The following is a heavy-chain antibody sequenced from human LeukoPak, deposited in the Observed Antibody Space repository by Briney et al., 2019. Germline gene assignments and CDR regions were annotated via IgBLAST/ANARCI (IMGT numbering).Heavy chain of an antibody. V-gene: IGHV3-23*01. D-gene: IGHD3-22*01. CDR2: ITSGVGIT. J-gene: IGHJ4*02. CDR3: AKGDYYDLDY. Sequence: GGSLRLSCTASGFTFSNFGMNWVRQAPGKGLEWVSIITSGVGITYYADSVKGRFTISRDNSRNTLYLQMNSLRAEDTAVYYCAKGDYYDLDYWGQGTLVTVSS. CDR1: GFTFSNFG.